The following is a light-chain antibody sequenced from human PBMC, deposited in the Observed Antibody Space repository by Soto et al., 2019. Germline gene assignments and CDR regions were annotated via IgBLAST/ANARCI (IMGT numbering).Light chain of an antibody. CDR3: QQLKSYPIT. Sequence: DIQLTQSPSFLSASIGDRVTITCRASQGINSDLAWYQQKPGKAPKLLIYDTSPLQRGVPLRFSGRGFGTEFTLTISRLQPEDFATYFCQQLKSYPITFGQGTRL. V-gene: IGKV1-9*01. J-gene: IGKJ5*01. CDR2: DTS. CDR1: QGINSD.